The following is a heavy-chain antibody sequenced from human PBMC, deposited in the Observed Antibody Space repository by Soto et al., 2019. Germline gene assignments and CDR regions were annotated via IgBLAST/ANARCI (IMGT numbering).Heavy chain of an antibody. CDR3: AGGPYGSPSVRGVILYYGMDV. J-gene: IGHJ6*02. CDR1: GYTFTSYG. CDR2: ISAYNGNT. V-gene: IGHV1-18*01. D-gene: IGHD3-10*01. Sequence: ASVKVSCKASGYTFTSYGISWVRQAPGQGLEWMGWISAYNGNTNYAQKLQGRVTMTTDTSTSTDYMELSSLRSEDTAVYYCAGGPYGSPSVRGVILYYGMDVWGQGTTVTVSS.